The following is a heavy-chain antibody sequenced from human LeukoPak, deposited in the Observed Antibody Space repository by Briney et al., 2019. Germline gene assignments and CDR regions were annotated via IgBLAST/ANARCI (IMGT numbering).Heavy chain of an antibody. Sequence: ASVKVSCKASGFTFSASTISCVRQAAGQGLEWMGWINPKNGKTSYAQKFQDRVSMTGNTSTSTAYMELSSLRSEDTAVYYCARGLAPYSYEYSGHDPYYYYNMDVWGKGTTVIVSS. CDR1: GFTFSAST. J-gene: IGHJ6*03. D-gene: IGHD5-12*01. CDR3: ARGLAPYSYEYSGHDPYYYYNMDV. V-gene: IGHV1-8*01. CDR2: INPKNGKT.